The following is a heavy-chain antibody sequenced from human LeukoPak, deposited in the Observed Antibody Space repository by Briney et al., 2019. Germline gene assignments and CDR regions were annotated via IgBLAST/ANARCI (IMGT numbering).Heavy chain of an antibody. CDR2: ITSDGSST. V-gene: IGHV3-74*01. J-gene: IGHJ4*02. CDR3: ARLYSSSSCDY. D-gene: IGHD6-13*01. Sequence: GGSLRLSCAASGFTFSTYWMHWVRQAPGKGLVWVSRITSDGSSTTYADSVKRRFTISRDNAKNTLYLQMNSLRAEDTAVYYCARLYSSSSCDYWGQGTLVTVSS. CDR1: GFTFSTYW.